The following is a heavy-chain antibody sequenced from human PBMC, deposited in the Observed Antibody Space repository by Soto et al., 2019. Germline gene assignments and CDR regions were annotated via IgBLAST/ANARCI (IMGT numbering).Heavy chain of an antibody. J-gene: IGHJ4*02. CDR3: ARRVGSYYFDY. CDR1: GGSISSYY. CDR2: IYYSGST. V-gene: IGHV4-59*08. Sequence: ETLSLTCTVSGGSISSYYWSWIRQPPGKGLEWIGYIYYSGSTNYNPSLKSRVTISVDTSKNQFSLKLSSVTAADTAVYYCARRVGSYYFDYWGQGTLVTVSS. D-gene: IGHD1-26*01.